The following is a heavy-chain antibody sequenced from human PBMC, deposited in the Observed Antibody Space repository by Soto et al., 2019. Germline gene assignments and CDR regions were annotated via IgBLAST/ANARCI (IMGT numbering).Heavy chain of an antibody. D-gene: IGHD3-22*01. Sequence: ESGPTLVNHTQTLTLTCTFSGFSLSTSGVGVGWIRQPPGKALEWLALIYWNDDKRYSPSLKSRLTITKDTSKNQVVLTMTNMDPVGTATYYCARELLYYYDSSGAGYYFDYWGQGTLVTVSS. J-gene: IGHJ4*02. V-gene: IGHV2-5*01. CDR1: GFSLSTSGVG. CDR2: IYWNDDK. CDR3: ARELLYYYDSSGAGYYFDY.